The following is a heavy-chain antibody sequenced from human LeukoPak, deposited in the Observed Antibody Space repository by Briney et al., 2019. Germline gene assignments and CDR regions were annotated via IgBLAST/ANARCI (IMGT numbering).Heavy chain of an antibody. D-gene: IGHD1-26*01. J-gene: IGHJ4*02. CDR1: GFTFSSYS. CDR3: ARASGNPPDY. Sequence: PGGSLRLSCAASGFTFSSYSMTWVRQAPGKGLEWVSSISSSSSYIYYADSVKGRFTISRDNAKNSLYLQMHSLRAEDTAVYYCARASGNPPDYWGQGTLVTVSS. V-gene: IGHV3-21*01. CDR2: ISSSSSYI.